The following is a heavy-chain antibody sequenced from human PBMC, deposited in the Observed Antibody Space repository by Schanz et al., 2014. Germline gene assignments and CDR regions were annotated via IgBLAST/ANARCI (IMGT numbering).Heavy chain of an antibody. CDR3: ARVQGYHDFWSGYYPPDY. CDR1: GFTFSSYS. D-gene: IGHD3-3*01. V-gene: IGHV3-21*02. Sequence: EVRLVESGGGLVKPGGSLRLSCAASGFTFSSYSMSWVRQAPGKGLGWVSFISSSSDYINYADSVKGRFTISRVDAKNSVHLQMNSLRAEDTAVYYCARVQGYHDFWSGYYPPDYWGQGTLVTVSS. CDR2: ISSSSDYI. J-gene: IGHJ4*02.